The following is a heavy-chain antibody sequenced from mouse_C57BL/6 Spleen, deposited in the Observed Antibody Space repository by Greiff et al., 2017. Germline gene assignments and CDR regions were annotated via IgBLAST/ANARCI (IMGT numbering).Heavy chain of an antibody. CDR3: ARRGITTVVARENFDY. Sequence: QVQLKQSGPELVKPGASVKLSCKASGYTFTSYDINWVKQRPGQGLEWIGWFYPRDGSTKYNEKFKGKATLTVDTSSSTAYMELHSLTSEDSAVYFCARRGITTVVARENFDYWGQGTTLTVSS. CDR1: GYTFTSYD. CDR2: FYPRDGST. J-gene: IGHJ2*01. V-gene: IGHV1-85*01. D-gene: IGHD1-1*01.